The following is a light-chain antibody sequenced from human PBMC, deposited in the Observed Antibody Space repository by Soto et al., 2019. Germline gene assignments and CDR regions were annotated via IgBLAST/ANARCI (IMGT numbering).Light chain of an antibody. V-gene: IGKV1-9*01. CDR3: QELSYYPRT. Sequence: IQMTQSPSSLSAAVGDRVTITCRASQDVSSYLVWYQQKPGRAPEILIYAASTLQSGVPLRFSGRGSGTEFTISISSLQPEEFATYYCQELSYYPRTFGQGTKLEIK. J-gene: IGKJ2*01. CDR1: QDVSSY. CDR2: AAS.